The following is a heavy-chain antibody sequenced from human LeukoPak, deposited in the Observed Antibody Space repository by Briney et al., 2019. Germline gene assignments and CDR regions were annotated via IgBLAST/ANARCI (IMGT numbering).Heavy chain of an antibody. Sequence: GGSLRLSCSASGFSFTNAWMSWVRQAPGGGLEWVGRIKSRANGETTDYAAPVKGRFTISRDDSKNTLYLQMNSLKTEDTAVYFCTNWGGLSYGDYWGQGTLVTVSS. CDR2: IKSRANGETT. CDR3: TNWGGLSYGDY. J-gene: IGHJ4*02. D-gene: IGHD5-18*01. CDR1: GFSFTNAW. V-gene: IGHV3-15*01.